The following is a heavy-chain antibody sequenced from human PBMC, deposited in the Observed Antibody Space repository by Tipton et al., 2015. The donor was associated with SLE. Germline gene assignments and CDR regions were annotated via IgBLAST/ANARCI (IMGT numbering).Heavy chain of an antibody. CDR1: GFTFDDYA. V-gene: IGHV3-9*01. Sequence: SLRLSCAASGFTFDDYAMHWVRQAPGKGLEWVSGISWNSGSIGYADSVKGRFTISRDNAKNSLYLQMNSLRAEDTALYYCAKGRSYYGSGSQAGPYYYGMDVWGQGTTVTVSS. D-gene: IGHD3-10*01. J-gene: IGHJ6*02. CDR2: ISWNSGSI. CDR3: AKGRSYYGSGSQAGPYYYGMDV.